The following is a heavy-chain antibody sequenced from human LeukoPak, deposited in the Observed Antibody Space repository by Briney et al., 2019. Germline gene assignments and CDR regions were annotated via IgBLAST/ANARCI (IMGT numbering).Heavy chain of an antibody. J-gene: IGHJ5*02. V-gene: IGHV4-34*01. CDR1: GGSFSGYY. CDR2: INHSGST. Sequence: SETLSLTCAVYGGSFSGYYWSWIRQPPGKGLEWIGEINHSGSTNYNPSLKSRDTISVDTSKNQFSLKLSSVTAADTAVYYCARRRGYSSSWYFGNWFDPWGQGTLVTVSS. D-gene: IGHD6-13*01. CDR3: ARRRGYSSSWYFGNWFDP.